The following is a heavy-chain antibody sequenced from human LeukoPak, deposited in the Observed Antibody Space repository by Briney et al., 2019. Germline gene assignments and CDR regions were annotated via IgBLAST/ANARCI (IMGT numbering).Heavy chain of an antibody. J-gene: IGHJ1*01. V-gene: IGHV1-2*02. CDR1: GYTFTGYY. CDR2: INPNSGGT. CDR3: ATDPNCGGDCPYAEYFQH. D-gene: IGHD2-21*02. Sequence: ASVKVSCKASGYTFTGYYMHWVRQAPGQGLEWMGWINPNSGGTNYAQKFQGRVTITADESTSTAYMELSSLRSEDTAVYYCATDPNCGGDCPYAEYFQHWGQGTLVTVSS.